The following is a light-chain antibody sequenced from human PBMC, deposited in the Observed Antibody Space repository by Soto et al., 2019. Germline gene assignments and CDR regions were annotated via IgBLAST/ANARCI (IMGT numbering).Light chain of an antibody. V-gene: IGKV2-28*01. J-gene: IGKJ3*01. CDR2: LGS. CDR3: MPALQTSFT. CDR1: QSLLHRNGYNY. Sequence: DIVMTQSPLSLSVTPGEPASISCRCSQSLLHRNGYNYLDWYLQKPGQSPQLLISLGSNRASGVPDRLSVSGSVTDFTLNITRVEAGDVGVYYCMPALQTSFTFGPGTRVEI.